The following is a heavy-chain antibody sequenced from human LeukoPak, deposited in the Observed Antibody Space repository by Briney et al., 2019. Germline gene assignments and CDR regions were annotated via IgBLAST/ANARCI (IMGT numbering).Heavy chain of an antibody. CDR2: INHSGST. CDR1: GGSFSGYY. CDR3: ARGLAEAGSSYDDGMDV. Sequence: SETLSLTCAVYGGSFSGYYWSWIRQPPGKGLEWMGEINHSGSTNYNPSLKSRVTISVDTSKNQFSLKLSSVTAADTAVYYCARGLAEAGSSYDDGMDVWGKGTTVTVSS. V-gene: IGHV4-34*01. D-gene: IGHD6-13*01. J-gene: IGHJ6*04.